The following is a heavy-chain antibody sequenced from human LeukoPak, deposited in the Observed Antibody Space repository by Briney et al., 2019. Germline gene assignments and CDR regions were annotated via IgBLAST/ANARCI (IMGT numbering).Heavy chain of an antibody. J-gene: IGHJ4*02. CDR1: GFTVSSNY. CDR2: IYSGGST. Sequence: GGSLRLSCAASGFTVSSNYMSWVRQAAGEGLEWVSVIYSGGSTYYADSVKGRFTISRDNSKNTLYLQMNSLRAEDTAVYYCARVPRSGSYSLDYWGQGTLVTVSS. D-gene: IGHD3-10*01. V-gene: IGHV3-66*01. CDR3: ARVPRSGSYSLDY.